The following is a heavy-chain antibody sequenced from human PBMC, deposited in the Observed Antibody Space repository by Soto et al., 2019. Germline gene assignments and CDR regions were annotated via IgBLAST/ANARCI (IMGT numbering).Heavy chain of an antibody. Sequence: PSETLSLTCAVYGGSFSGYYWSWIRQPPGKGLEWIGEINHSGSTNYNPSLKSRVTISVDTSKNQFSLRLSSVTAADTAVYYCARRSQVVTKIAAFDIWGQGTMVTVSS. J-gene: IGHJ3*02. D-gene: IGHD2-21*02. CDR3: ARRSQVVTKIAAFDI. V-gene: IGHV4-34*01. CDR2: INHSGST. CDR1: GGSFSGYY.